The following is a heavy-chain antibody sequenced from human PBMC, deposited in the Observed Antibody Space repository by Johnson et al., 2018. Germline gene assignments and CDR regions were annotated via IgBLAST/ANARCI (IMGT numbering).Heavy chain of an antibody. V-gene: IGHV3-30*04. D-gene: IGHD2-15*01. CDR2: MSYDGRNK. J-gene: IGHJ6*03. Sequence: QVQLVESGGGLVQPGGSXKLSCAASGFTFSGSTLQWVRQAPGKGLEWVAVMSYDGRNKYYADSVKGRFPISRAKSKNTVDLQMKRLRAEDRAVYYCARDAAYFSGANCYPFFYYFMDVWGKGTTVTVSS. CDR1: GFTFSGST. CDR3: ARDAAYFSGANCYPFFYYFMDV.